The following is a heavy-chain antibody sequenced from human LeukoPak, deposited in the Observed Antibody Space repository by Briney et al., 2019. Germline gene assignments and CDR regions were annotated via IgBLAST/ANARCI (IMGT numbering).Heavy chain of an antibody. D-gene: IGHD3-10*01. CDR2: IIPILGIA. CDR3: ARDKLQGFGELSWIPTFDY. Sequence: SVKVSCKASGGTFSSYAISWVRQAPGQGLEWMGRIIPILGIANYAQKFQGRVTITADKSTSTAYMELSSLRSEDTAVYYCARDKLQGFGELSWIPTFDYWGQGTLVTVSS. CDR1: GGTFSSYA. J-gene: IGHJ4*02. V-gene: IGHV1-69*04.